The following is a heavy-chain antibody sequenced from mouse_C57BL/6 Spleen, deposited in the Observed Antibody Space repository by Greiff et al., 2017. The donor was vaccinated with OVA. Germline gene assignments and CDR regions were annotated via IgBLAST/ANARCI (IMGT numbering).Heavy chain of an antibody. D-gene: IGHD2-1*01. J-gene: IGHJ2*01. CDR1: GFTFSSYA. CDR3: ARDPDGNYDFDY. Sequence: DVQLQESGGGLVKPGGSLKLSCAASGFTFSSYAMSWVRQTPEKRLEWVATISDGGSYTYYPDNVKGRFTISRDNAKNNLYLQMSHLKSEDTAMYYCARDPDGNYDFDYWGQGTTLTVSS. CDR2: ISDGGSYT. V-gene: IGHV5-4*01.